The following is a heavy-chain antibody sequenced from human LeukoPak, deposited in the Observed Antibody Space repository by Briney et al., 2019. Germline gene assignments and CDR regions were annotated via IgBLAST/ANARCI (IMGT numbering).Heavy chain of an antibody. CDR1: GFTFSTYG. J-gene: IGHJ4*02. CDR3: AKWLRYFDWLSGGFDY. V-gene: IGHV3-30*18. D-gene: IGHD3-9*01. CDR2: ISHDGSNE. Sequence: PGGSLRLSCAASGFTFSTYGMHWVRQAPGKGLEWVAVISHDGSNEFYADSVKGRFTISRDSSKNTLYLQMNSLRAEDTAVYYCAKWLRYFDWLSGGFDYWGQGTLVTVSS.